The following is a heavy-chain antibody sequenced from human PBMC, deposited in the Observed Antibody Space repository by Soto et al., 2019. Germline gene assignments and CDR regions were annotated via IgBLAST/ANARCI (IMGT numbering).Heavy chain of an antibody. CDR1: GFTFGSYS. CDR2: ISSSSSYI. J-gene: IGHJ3*02. Sequence: GGSLRLSCAASGFTFGSYSMNWVRQAPGKGLEWVSSISSSSSYIYYADSVKGRFTISRDNAKNSLYLQMNSLRAEDTAVYYCALPYYDFWSGSNPAFDIWGQGTMVTVSS. V-gene: IGHV3-21*01. CDR3: ALPYYDFWSGSNPAFDI. D-gene: IGHD3-3*01.